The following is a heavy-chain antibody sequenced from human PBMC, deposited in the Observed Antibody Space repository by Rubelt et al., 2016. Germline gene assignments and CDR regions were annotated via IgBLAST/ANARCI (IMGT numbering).Heavy chain of an antibody. CDR1: GYTFTNYG. CDR2: VSGYNSNT. V-gene: IGHV1-18*01. J-gene: IGHJ4*02. CDR3: ARDTGSATFEY. Sequence: QVQLVQSGAEMKKPGASVKVSCKASGYTFTNYGFSWVRQAPGQGLEWMGWVSGYNSNTHYGRRFEDRVTMTTDTSTTTAYLELRSLRSDDSAVYYCARDTGSATFEYWGQGALVTVSS. D-gene: IGHD3-10*01.